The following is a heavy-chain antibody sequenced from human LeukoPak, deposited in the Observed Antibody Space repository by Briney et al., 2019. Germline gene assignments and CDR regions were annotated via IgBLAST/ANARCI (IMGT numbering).Heavy chain of an antibody. D-gene: IGHD3-9*01. V-gene: IGHV3-21*01. CDR3: ARVWDYDILTGRHYYYYGMDV. Sequence: PGGSLRLSCAASGFTFSSYSMNWVRQAPGKGLEWVSSISSSSSYINYADSVKGRFTISRDNAKNSLYLQMNSLRDEDTAVYYCARVWDYDILTGRHYYYYGMDVWGQGTTVTVSS. CDR1: GFTFSSYS. J-gene: IGHJ6*02. CDR2: ISSSSSYI.